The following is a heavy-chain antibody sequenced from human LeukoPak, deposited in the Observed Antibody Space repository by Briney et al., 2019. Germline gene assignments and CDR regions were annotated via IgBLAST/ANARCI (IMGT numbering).Heavy chain of an antibody. Sequence: PSETLSLTCTVSGGSISSSSYYWGWIRQPPGKGLEWIGSIYYSGSTYYNPSLKSRVTISVDTSKNQFSLKLSSVTAADTAVYYCARHRFLGYSYGNGPYNWFDPWGQGTLVTVSS. CDR1: GGSISSSSYY. CDR2: IYYSGST. V-gene: IGHV4-39*01. CDR3: ARHRFLGYSYGNGPYNWFDP. J-gene: IGHJ5*02. D-gene: IGHD5-18*01.